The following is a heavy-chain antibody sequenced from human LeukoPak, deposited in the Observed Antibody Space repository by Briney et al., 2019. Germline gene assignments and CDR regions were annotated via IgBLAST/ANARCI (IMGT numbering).Heavy chain of an antibody. V-gene: IGHV1-69*01. CDR3: ARDPTYNWNYSDAFDI. Sequence: ASVKVSCKASGGTFSSYTISWVRQAPGQGLEWMGGIIPIFGTANYAQKFQGRVTITADESTSTAYMELSSLRSEDTAVYYCARDPTYNWNYSDAFDIWGQGTMVTVSS. CDR2: IIPIFGTA. D-gene: IGHD1-7*01. CDR1: GGTFSSYT. J-gene: IGHJ3*02.